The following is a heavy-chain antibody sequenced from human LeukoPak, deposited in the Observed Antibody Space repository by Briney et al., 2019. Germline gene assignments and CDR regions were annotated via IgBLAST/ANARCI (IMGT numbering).Heavy chain of an antibody. V-gene: IGHV3-23*01. J-gene: IGHJ4*02. CDR1: GFTFTSFA. Sequence: PGGSLRLSCEASGFTFTSFAMRWVRQAPGKGLEWVAAISGSGVDTDYADSVKGRFTISRDNSRKTLYLQMNCLRAEDTALYYCTKASGRAFDYWGQGTLVTVSS. D-gene: IGHD2-8*02. CDR2: ISGSGVDT. CDR3: TKASGRAFDY.